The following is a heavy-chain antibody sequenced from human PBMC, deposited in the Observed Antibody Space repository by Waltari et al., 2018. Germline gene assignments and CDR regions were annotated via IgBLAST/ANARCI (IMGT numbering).Heavy chain of an antibody. Sequence: EVHLVQSGAEVKKPGESLKISCKGSGYSFTNYWINWVRQMPGKGLEWMGRIDPSDSETTYSPSFQGHVTISADKSTNTAYLQWSTLKASDTAIYYCARGVGSPGDFWGQGTLVTVSS. CDR2: IDPSDSET. J-gene: IGHJ4*02. D-gene: IGHD2-8*01. CDR1: GYSFTNYW. CDR3: ARGVGSPGDF. V-gene: IGHV5-10-1*03.